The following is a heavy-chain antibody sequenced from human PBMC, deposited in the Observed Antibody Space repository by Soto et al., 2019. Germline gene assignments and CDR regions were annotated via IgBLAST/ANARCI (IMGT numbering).Heavy chain of an antibody. Sequence: ASVKVSCKASGGNFSSYAISWVRQAPGQGLEWMGGIIPIFGTANYAQKFQGRVTITADKSTSTAYMELSSLRSEDTAVYYCARRSSGYSPFDPWGQGTLVTVSS. CDR1: GGNFSSYA. V-gene: IGHV1-69*06. CDR3: ARRSSGYSPFDP. J-gene: IGHJ5*02. CDR2: IIPIFGTA. D-gene: IGHD3-22*01.